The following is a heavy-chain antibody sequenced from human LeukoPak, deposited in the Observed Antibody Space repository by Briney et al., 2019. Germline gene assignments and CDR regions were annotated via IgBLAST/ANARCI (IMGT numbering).Heavy chain of an antibody. D-gene: IGHD1-26*01. V-gene: IGHV3-74*01. CDR3: ATAGRYRFDN. J-gene: IGHJ5*02. CDR1: GFTFSTSW. CDR2: MNNDGSTI. Sequence: GGSLRLSCAASGFTFSTSWMHWVRQAPGEGLVWVSRMNNDGSTINYADSVNGRFTISRDNAKNTLYLQMNSLTAEDTAVSYCATAGRYRFDNWGQGILVTVSS.